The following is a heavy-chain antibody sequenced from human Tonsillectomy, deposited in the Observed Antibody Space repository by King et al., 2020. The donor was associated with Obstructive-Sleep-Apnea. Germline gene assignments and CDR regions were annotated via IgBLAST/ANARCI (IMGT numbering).Heavy chain of an antibody. CDR2: IYSGGST. J-gene: IGHJ4*02. D-gene: IGHD3-9*01. Sequence: EVQLVESGGGLVQPGGSLRLSCAASGFTVSSNYMSWIRQAPGKGLEWVSVIYSGGSTYYADSVKGRFTISRHNSKNKLYLQMNSLRPEATAVYYCATARGYYDILTGYYGDYFDYWGQGTLVTVSS. CDR1: GFTVSSNY. V-gene: IGHV3-53*04. CDR3: ATARGYYDILTGYYGDYFDY.